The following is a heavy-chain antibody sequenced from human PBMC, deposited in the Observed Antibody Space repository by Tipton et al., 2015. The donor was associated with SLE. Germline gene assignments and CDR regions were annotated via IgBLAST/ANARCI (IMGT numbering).Heavy chain of an antibody. V-gene: IGHV3-33*01. J-gene: IGHJ4*02. CDR3: ARGKNYFDY. Sequence: SLRLSCAASGVTFRDFAMHWVRQAPDKGLEWVAIIWYDGSKKYYADSVKGRFTVSRDESKDTVYLQLNTLRADDTAVYYCARGKNYFDYWGQGALVTVSS. CDR2: IWYDGSKK. CDR1: GVTFRDFA.